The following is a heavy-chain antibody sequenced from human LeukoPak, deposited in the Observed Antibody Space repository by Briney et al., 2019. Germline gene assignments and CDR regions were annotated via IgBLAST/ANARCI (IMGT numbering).Heavy chain of an antibody. CDR2: INPSGGST. J-gene: IGHJ5*02. CDR3: ARHGDYDILTGYWNSRTDWFDP. Sequence: ASVKVSCKASGYTFTSYYMHWVRQAPGQGLEWMGIINPSGGSTSYAQKFQGRVTMTRDTSTSTVYMELSSLRSEDTAVYYCARHGDYDILTGYWNSRTDWFDPWGQGTLVTVSS. CDR1: GYTFTSYY. D-gene: IGHD3-9*01. V-gene: IGHV1-46*01.